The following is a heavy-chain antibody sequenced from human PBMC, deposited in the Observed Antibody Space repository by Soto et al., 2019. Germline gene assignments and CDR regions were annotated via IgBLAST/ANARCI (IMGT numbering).Heavy chain of an antibody. D-gene: IGHD2-2*01. CDR2: ISSDGSHE. J-gene: IGHJ6*02. Sequence: QVQLVESGGVVVQPWNSLRLYCAASGFTFNTFGIHWVRQAPGKGLEWVAVISSDGSHEYYTDSVQGRFTISRDNSKNTLYLQMNSLRAEATAVSYCANQISAWCSSNSCSGGNSYSAMDVWGQGSTVTVS. CDR1: GFTFNTFG. CDR3: ANQISAWCSSNSCSGGNSYSAMDV. V-gene: IGHV3-30*18.